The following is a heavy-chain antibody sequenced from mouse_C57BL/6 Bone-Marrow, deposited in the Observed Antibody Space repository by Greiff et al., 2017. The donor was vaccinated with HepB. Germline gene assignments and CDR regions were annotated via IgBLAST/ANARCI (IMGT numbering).Heavy chain of an antibody. Sequence: VQLKQSGPGLAKPSQTLSLTCSVPGYSITSDYWNWIRKFPGNKLEYMGYISYSGSTYYNPSLKSRISITRDTSKSQYYLQLNSVTTEDTATYYCARSHFYGSSYWYFDVGGTGNTVTVSS. CDR3: ARSHFYGSSYWYFDV. J-gene: IGHJ1*03. CDR1: GYSITSDY. CDR2: ISYSGST. V-gene: IGHV3-8*01. D-gene: IGHD1-1*01.